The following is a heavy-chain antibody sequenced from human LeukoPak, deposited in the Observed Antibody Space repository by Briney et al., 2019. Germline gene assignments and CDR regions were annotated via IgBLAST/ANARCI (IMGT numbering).Heavy chain of an antibody. CDR1: GFTVSSNY. CDR2: IYGGGST. CDR3: AKDSGGYDPDAFDI. J-gene: IGHJ3*02. Sequence: GGSLRLSCAASGFTVSSNYMSWVRQAPGKGLEWVSIIYGGGSTFYADSVKGRFTISRDNSKNTLYLQMNSLRAEDTAVYYCAKDSGGYDPDAFDIWGQGTMVTVSS. D-gene: IGHD3-22*01. V-gene: IGHV3-53*01.